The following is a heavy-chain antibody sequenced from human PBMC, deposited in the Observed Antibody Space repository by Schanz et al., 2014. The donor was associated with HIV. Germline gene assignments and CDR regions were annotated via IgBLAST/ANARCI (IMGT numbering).Heavy chain of an antibody. CDR1: GFTFSTYG. D-gene: IGHD4-17*01. J-gene: IGHJ6*02. CDR3: ARRDYGDYYYYYGMDA. V-gene: IGHV3-30*03. Sequence: QVQLVESGGGVVQPGRSLRLSCAASGFTFSTYGMHWVRQGPGKGLEWVAVISYDRRNKYYADSVKGRFTISRDNSKNTLYLQMNSLRAEDTAVYYCARRDYGDYYYYYGMDAWGQGTTVTVSS. CDR2: ISYDRRNK.